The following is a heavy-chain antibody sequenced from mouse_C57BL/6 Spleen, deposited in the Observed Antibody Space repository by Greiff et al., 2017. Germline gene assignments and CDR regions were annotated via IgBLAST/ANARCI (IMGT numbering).Heavy chain of an antibody. J-gene: IGHJ2*01. CDR3: ARGMGLDY. D-gene: IGHD4-1*01. V-gene: IGHV1-61*01. Sequence: QVQLQQPGAELVRPGSSVKLSCKASGYTFTSYWMDWVKQRPGQGLEWIGNIYTSDSETHYNQKFKDKATLTVDKSSSTAYMQLSSLTSEDSAVYYCARGMGLDYWGQGTTLTVSS. CDR1: GYTFTSYW. CDR2: IYTSDSET.